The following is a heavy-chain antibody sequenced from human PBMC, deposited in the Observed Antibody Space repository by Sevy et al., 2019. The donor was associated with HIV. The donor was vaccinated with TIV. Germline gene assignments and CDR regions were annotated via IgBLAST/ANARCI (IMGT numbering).Heavy chain of an antibody. D-gene: IGHD3-10*01. V-gene: IGHV3-30-3*01. CDR2: ISYDGSNK. J-gene: IGHJ3*02. Sequence: GGSLRLSCAASGLTFSSYAMHWVRQAPGKGLEWVAVISYDGSNKYYADSVKGRFTISRDNSKNTLYLQMNSLRAEDTAVYYCARDSYYDGSGSRDAFDIWGQGTMVTVSS. CDR1: GLTFSSYA. CDR3: ARDSYYDGSGSRDAFDI.